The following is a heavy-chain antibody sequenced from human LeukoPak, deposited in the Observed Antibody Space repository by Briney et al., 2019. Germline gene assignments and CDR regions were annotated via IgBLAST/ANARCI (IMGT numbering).Heavy chain of an antibody. CDR2: ISYDGSNK. D-gene: IGHD3-10*01. CDR1: GFTFSSYG. V-gene: IGHV3-30*18. J-gene: IGHJ4*03. Sequence: GGSLRLSCAASGFTFSSYGMHWVRQAPGKGLEWVAVISYDGSNKYYADSVKGRFTISGDNSKNTLYLQMNSLRAEDTAVYYCAKGFYYYGPGEQGTSFDYWGKGPWSPSPQ. CDR3: AKGFYYYGPGEQGTSFDY.